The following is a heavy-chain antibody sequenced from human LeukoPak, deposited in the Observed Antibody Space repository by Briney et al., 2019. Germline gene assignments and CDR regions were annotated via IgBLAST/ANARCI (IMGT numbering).Heavy chain of an antibody. D-gene: IGHD1-26*01. CDR2: INWNGGST. J-gene: IGHJ4*02. CDR1: GFTFDDYG. V-gene: IGHV3-20*01. Sequence: GGSLRLSCAASGFTFDDYGMSWVRQAPGKGPEWVSRINWNGGSTGYADSVKGRFTISRDNAKNSLYLQMNSLSAEDTALYHCARNTPSGTYFFDYWGQGTLVTVSS. CDR3: ARNTPSGTYFFDY.